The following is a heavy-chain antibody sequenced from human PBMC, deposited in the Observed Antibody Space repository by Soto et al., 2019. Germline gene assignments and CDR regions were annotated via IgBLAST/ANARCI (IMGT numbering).Heavy chain of an antibody. CDR1: GGSISSYY. Sequence: QVQLQESGPGLVKPSETLSLTCTVSGGSISSYYWSWIRQPPGKGLEWIGYIYYSGSTNYNPSLKSRVTISVDTSKNQFSLKLSSVTAADTAVYYCARLALKNCSGGSCYRAYYFDYWGQGTLVTVSS. CDR2: IYYSGST. CDR3: ARLALKNCSGGSCYRAYYFDY. V-gene: IGHV4-59*08. D-gene: IGHD2-15*01. J-gene: IGHJ4*02.